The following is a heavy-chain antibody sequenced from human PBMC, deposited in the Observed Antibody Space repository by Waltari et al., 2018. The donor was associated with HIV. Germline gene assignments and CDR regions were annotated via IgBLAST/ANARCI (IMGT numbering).Heavy chain of an antibody. V-gene: IGHV1-8*01. J-gene: IGHJ5*02. CDR2: MNPNSGDT. D-gene: IGHD6-19*01. CDR1: GYTFTSFD. CDR3: ARGKGGSGWYKNNWFDT. Sequence: QVQLVQSGAEVKKPGASVKVSCKASGYTFTSFDINWVGQAPGQGLEWMGWMNPNSGDTGFAQKFQGRVTLTRNTSINTAYMELSSLTSEDTAVYYCARGKGGSGWYKNNWFDTWGQGTLVTVSS.